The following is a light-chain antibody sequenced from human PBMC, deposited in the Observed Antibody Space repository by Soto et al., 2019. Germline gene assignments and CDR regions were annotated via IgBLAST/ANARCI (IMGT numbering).Light chain of an antibody. CDR3: SSYAGSSIFVV. J-gene: IGLJ2*01. CDR2: EVT. V-gene: IGLV2-23*02. CDR1: SSDVGGYNL. Sequence: QSALTQPASVSGSPGQSITISCTGTSSDVGGYNLVSWYQHLPGKAPKLMIFEVTKRPSGVSTRFSGSKSGNTASLTISGLQAEDEADYYCSSYAGSSIFVVFGGRTKVTVL.